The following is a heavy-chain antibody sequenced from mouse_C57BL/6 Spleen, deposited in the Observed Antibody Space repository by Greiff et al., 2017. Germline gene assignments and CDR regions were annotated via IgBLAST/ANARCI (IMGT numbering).Heavy chain of an antibody. V-gene: IGHV1-53*01. Sequence: QVQLQQPGPELVKPGASVKLSCKASGYTFTSYWMHWVKQRPGQGLEWIGNINPSYGGTNYNEKFKSKATLTVDKSSSTAYMQLSSLTSEDSAVYYCARGIPPMKEFDYWGQGTTLTVSS. CDR3: ARGIPPMKEFDY. CDR2: INPSYGGT. D-gene: IGHD5-2*01. CDR1: GYTFTSYW. J-gene: IGHJ2*01.